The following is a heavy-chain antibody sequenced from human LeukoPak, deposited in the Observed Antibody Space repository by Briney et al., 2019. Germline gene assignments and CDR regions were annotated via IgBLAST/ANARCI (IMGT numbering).Heavy chain of an antibody. J-gene: IGHJ4*02. D-gene: IGHD7-27*01. CDR3: ARAGAPHGIFDY. Sequence: SETLSRTCTVSGGSISSGSYYWSWIRQPAGKGREWIGRIYTSGSTNYNPSLKSRVTISVDTSKNQFSLKLSSVTAADTAVYYCARAGAPHGIFDYWGQGTLVTVSS. CDR2: IYTSGST. V-gene: IGHV4-61*02. CDR1: GGSISSGSYY.